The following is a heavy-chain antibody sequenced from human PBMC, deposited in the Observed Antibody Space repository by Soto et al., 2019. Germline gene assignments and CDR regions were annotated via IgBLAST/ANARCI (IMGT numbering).Heavy chain of an antibody. V-gene: IGHV3-30*02. CDR3: AKPHKTGYCTNGVCYYYYYYGMDV. Sequence: GGSLRLSCAVSEIIFSGYGMHWVRQAPGKGLEWVAVIRFDGSNIHYADSVKGRFTISRDNSKNTLYLQMDSLRAEDTAVYYCAKPHKTGYCTNGVCYYYYYYGMDVWGQGTTVTVSS. CDR1: EIIFSGYG. CDR2: IRFDGSNI. J-gene: IGHJ6*02. D-gene: IGHD2-8*01.